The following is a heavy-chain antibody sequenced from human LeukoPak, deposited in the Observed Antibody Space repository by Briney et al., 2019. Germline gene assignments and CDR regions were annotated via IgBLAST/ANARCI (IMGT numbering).Heavy chain of an antibody. J-gene: IGHJ3*02. CDR2: IYHSGST. CDR3: ASVNYGDYGLDAFDI. Sequence: ASQTLSLTCAVSGGSTSSGGYSWSWIRQPPGKGLEWIGYIYHSGSTYYNPSLKSRVTISVDRSKNQFSLKLSSVTAADTAVYYCASVNYGDYGLDAFDIWGQGTMVTVSS. D-gene: IGHD4-17*01. CDR1: GGSTSSGGYS. V-gene: IGHV4-30-2*01.